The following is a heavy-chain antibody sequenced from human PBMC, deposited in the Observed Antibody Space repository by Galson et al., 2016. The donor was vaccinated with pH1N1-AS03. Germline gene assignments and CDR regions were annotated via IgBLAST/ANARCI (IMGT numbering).Heavy chain of an antibody. CDR1: GYSFSAYY. D-gene: IGHD3-3*01. Sequence: QSGAEVKKPGASVKVSCKASGYSFSAYYIHWVRQAPGQGLEWMGWINPGSGGADYAQKSQGRVTMTRDTSISTVYMELSGLRSDDTAVYYCAREHGMTILGVILSGYAFDIWGQGTMVTVSS. CDR3: AREHGMTILGVILSGYAFDI. V-gene: IGHV1-2*02. J-gene: IGHJ3*02. CDR2: INPGSGGA.